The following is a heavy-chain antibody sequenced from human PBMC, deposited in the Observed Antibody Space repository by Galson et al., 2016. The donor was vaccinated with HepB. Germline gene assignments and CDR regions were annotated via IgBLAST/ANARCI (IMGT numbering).Heavy chain of an antibody. D-gene: IGHD7-27*01. CDR3: ARPPDSLGNTDY. Sequence: QSGAEVKKPGESLKISCKGSGYRFTTYWIGWVRQMPGKGLEWMGIIYPGDSETNYSPSFQGQVTISVDKSISTVYLQWSSLKASDTAMYYCARPPDSLGNTDYWGQGTLVTVSS. CDR1: GYRFTTYW. V-gene: IGHV5-51*01. J-gene: IGHJ4*02. CDR2: IYPGDSET.